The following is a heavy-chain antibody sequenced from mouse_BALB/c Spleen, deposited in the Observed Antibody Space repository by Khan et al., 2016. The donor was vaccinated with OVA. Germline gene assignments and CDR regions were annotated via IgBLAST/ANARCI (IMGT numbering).Heavy chain of an antibody. J-gene: IGHJ2*01. V-gene: IGHV3-2*02. Sequence: EVQLQESGPGLVKPSQSLSLTCTVTGYSITSGYGWNWIRQLPGNKLEWMGYISYSGSTNYNPSLKRRISITRDTSKNQFFLQLNSVTTEDTATYYCARTARIKYWGQGTTLTVSS. CDR2: ISYSGST. CDR3: ARTARIKY. D-gene: IGHD1-2*01. CDR1: GYSITSGYG.